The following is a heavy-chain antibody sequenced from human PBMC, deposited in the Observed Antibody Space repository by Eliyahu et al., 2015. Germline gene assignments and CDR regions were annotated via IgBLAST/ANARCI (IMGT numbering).Heavy chain of an antibody. D-gene: IGHD3-3*01. J-gene: IGHJ6*03. CDR2: IYYSGST. Sequence: QLQLQESGPGLVKPSETLSLXCTVXGGSISXSSYYWGWIRQPPGKGLEWIGRIYYSGSTYYNPSLKSRVTISVDTSKNQFSLKLSSVTAADTAVYYCARRAVDDFWSSLKYPYYYYYMDVWGKGTTVTVSS. V-gene: IGHV4-39*01. CDR1: GGSISXSSYY. CDR3: ARRAVDDFWSSLKYPYYYYYMDV.